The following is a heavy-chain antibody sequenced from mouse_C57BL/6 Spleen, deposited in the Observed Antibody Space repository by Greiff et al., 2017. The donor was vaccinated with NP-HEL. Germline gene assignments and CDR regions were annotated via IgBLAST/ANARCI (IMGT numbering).Heavy chain of an antibody. CDR2: LYPGDGDT. D-gene: IGHD1-1*01. CDR1: GYAFTSSW. CDR3: ARGFTTVVADYFDY. V-gene: IGHV1-82*01. J-gene: IGHJ2*01. Sequence: QVQLQQSGPELVKPGASVKISCKASGYAFTSSWMHWVKQRPGKGLEWIGRLYPGDGDTNYNRKFKGKATLTADTSSSTAYMHRSSLTSEDSAVYVGARGFTTVVADYFDYWGQGTTLTVSS.